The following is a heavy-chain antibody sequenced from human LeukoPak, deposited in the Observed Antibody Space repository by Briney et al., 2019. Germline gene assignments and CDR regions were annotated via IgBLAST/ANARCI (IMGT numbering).Heavy chain of an antibody. J-gene: IGHJ3*02. CDR2: IYSGGST. CDR1: GFTVSSNY. Sequence: PGGSLRLSCAASGFTVSSNYMSWVRQAPGKGLEWVSVIYSGGSTYYADSVKGRFTISRDNSKNTLYLQMNSLRDEDTAVYYCARDDSSSSEKDAFDIWGQGTMVTVSS. CDR3: ARDDSSSSEKDAFDI. D-gene: IGHD6-13*01. V-gene: IGHV3-53*01.